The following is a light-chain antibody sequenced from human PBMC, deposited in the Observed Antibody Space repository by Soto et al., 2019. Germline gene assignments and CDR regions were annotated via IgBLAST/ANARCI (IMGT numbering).Light chain of an antibody. J-gene: IGLJ1*01. CDR1: SSDVGGYNY. CDR2: EVN. CDR3: TSYAGGNNG. Sequence: QSALTQPPSASGSPGQSVTISCTGTSSDVGGYNYVSWYQQHPGKVPKLLVYEVNKRPSGVPDRFSGSKSGNTSSLTVSGLQGEDEADYYCTSYAGGNNGFGPGTKVTVL. V-gene: IGLV2-8*01.